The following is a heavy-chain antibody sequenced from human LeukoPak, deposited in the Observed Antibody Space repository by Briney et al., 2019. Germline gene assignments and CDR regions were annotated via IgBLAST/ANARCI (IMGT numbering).Heavy chain of an antibody. CDR3: AGGTSSSWYNYFDY. Sequence: GGSLRLSCAASGFTFSDYYMSWIRQAPGKGLEWVSYISSSGSTIYYADSVKGRFTISRDNSKNTLYLQMNSLRAEDTAVYYCAGGTSSSWYNYFDYWGQGTLVTVSS. CDR2: ISSSGSTI. CDR1: GFTFSDYY. J-gene: IGHJ4*02. V-gene: IGHV3-11*04. D-gene: IGHD6-13*01.